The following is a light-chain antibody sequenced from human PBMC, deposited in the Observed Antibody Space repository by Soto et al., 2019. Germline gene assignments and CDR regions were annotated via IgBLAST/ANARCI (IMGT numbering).Light chain of an antibody. CDR3: QQYNNWPPST. V-gene: IGKV3-15*01. Sequence: EIVMTQSPATLSVSPGERATLSCRASQSVSSNLAWYQQKPSQAPRLLIYGASTRATGIPARFSGSGSGTEFTLTISSLQSEDFALYYCQQYNNWPPSTFGQGTKLEIK. CDR2: GAS. CDR1: QSVSSN. J-gene: IGKJ2*01.